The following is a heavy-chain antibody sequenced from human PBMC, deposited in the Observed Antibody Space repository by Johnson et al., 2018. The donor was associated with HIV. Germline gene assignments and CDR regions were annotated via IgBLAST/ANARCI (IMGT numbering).Heavy chain of an antibody. J-gene: IGHJ3*01. D-gene: IGHD3-22*01. V-gene: IGHV3-66*02. Sequence: VQLVESGGGLVQPGGSLRLSCAASGFTVSSNYMRWVRQAPGKGLEWVSVIYSGGSTSYADSVKGRFTISRDNSKNTLYLQMNSLRAEDTAVYYCARRYYDTSGYRDWGQGTMVTVSS. CDR2: IYSGGST. CDR1: GFTVSSNY. CDR3: ARRYYDTSGYRD.